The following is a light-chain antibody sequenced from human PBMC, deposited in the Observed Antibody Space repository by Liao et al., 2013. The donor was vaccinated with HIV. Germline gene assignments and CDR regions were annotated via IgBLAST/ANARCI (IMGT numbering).Light chain of an antibody. Sequence: SYELTQPPSVSVSPGQTARITCSGDALPNQYAYWYQQKPGQAPVLLIYKDSERPSGIPERFSGSNSGNTATLTISRVEPGDEADYYCQLWDSSSDHPYVFGTGTQVTVL. V-gene: IGLV3-25*02. CDR2: KDS. J-gene: IGLJ1*01. CDR3: QLWDSSSDHPYV. CDR1: ALPNQY.